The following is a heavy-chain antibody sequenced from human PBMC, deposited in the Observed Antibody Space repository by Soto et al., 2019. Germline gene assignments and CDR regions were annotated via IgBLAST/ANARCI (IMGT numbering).Heavy chain of an antibody. J-gene: IGHJ6*03. CDR3: AREVRLSFGLYYYYMDV. V-gene: IGHV4-59*01. Sequence: SSETLSLTCTVSGGSISSYYWSWIRQPPGKGLEWIGYIYYSGSTNYNPSLNSRVTISVDTSKNQFSLKLSSVTAADTVVYYCAREVRLSFGLYYYYMDVWGKGTTVTVSS. D-gene: IGHD3-10*01. CDR2: IYYSGST. CDR1: GGSISSYY.